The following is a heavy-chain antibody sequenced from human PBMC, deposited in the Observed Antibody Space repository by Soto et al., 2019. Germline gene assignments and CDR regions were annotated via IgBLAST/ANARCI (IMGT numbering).Heavy chain of an antibody. CDR1: GFTFSAYG. D-gene: IGHD5-12*01. Sequence: QVQLVESGGGVVQPGRSLRLSCAASGFTFSAYGMHWVRQAPGKGLEWVAVIANDGSTKYYLDSVRGRFAISRDNSKNPLELQMNSLRVEDTAVYYCAKERVSEHNSGWPQGHWGQGTLVTVSS. CDR3: AKERVSEHNSGWPQGH. V-gene: IGHV3-30*18. J-gene: IGHJ4*02. CDR2: IANDGSTK.